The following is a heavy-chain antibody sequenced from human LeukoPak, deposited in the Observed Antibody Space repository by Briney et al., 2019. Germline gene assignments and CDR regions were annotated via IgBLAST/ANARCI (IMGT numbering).Heavy chain of an antibody. D-gene: IGHD3-16*01. Sequence: GGSLRLSCAASGFTVSNNYMSWVRQAPGKGLEWVSVIYSGDNTYYVESVKGRFTISRDNSKNTLFLQMNRLRAEDTAVYYCAGRRVLDASFDYWGQGTLVTVSP. CDR1: GFTVSNNY. CDR2: IYSGDNT. CDR3: AGRRVLDASFDY. J-gene: IGHJ4*02. V-gene: IGHV3-66*02.